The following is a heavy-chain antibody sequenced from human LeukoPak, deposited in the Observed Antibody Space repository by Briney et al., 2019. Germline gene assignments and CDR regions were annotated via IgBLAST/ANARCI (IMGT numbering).Heavy chain of an antibody. CDR2: INPSGGST. CDR1: GYTFTSYY. Sequence: GASVKVSCKASGYTFTSYYMHWVRQAPGQGLEWMGIINPSGGSTSYAQKFQGRVTVTRDTSTSTVYMELSSLRSEDTAVYYCAREGAAGTSYYYYGMDVWGQGTTVTVSS. CDR3: AREGAAGTSYYYYGMDV. D-gene: IGHD6-13*01. V-gene: IGHV1-46*01. J-gene: IGHJ6*02.